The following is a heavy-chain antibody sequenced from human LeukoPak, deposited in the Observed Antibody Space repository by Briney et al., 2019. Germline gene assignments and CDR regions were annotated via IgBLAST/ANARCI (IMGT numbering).Heavy chain of an antibody. CDR1: GFSFSSYS. CDR3: AKNGGITMIVVVISFDY. CDR2: ISSGSNYM. D-gene: IGHD3-22*01. V-gene: IGHV3-21*04. J-gene: IGHJ4*02. Sequence: GGSLRLSCTASGFSFSSYSMSWVRQVPGKGLEWVSTISSGSNYMYYADSVKGRFTISRDNAKNTLYLRMNSLRAEDTAVYYCAKNGGITMIVVVISFDYWGQGTLVTVSS.